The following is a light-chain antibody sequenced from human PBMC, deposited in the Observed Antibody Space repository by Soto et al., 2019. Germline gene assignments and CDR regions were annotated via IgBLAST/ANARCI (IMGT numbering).Light chain of an antibody. J-gene: IGKJ1*01. CDR2: GAS. CDR1: QSVSSSF. Sequence: DIVLTQSPGALSLSPGERATLSCRATQSVSSSFLAWYQQKPGQDPRLLIYGASSRATGIPDRFSGSGSGTDFTLTISRLEPEDFAVYYCQQNDSSPRTFGQGTKVEIK. CDR3: QQNDSSPRT. V-gene: IGKV3-20*01.